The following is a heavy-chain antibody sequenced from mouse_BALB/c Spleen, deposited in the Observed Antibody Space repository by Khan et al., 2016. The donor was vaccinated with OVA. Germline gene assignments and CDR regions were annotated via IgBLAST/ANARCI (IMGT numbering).Heavy chain of an antibody. Sequence: EVELVESGGGLVKPGGSLRLSCAASGFTFSSYSMSWVRQTPEKRLEWVATITSGGSYTYYPDSVQGRSTIPSDNAKYTLYLQMSSLKSKDTAIYFCTRDRNYYGSSFYFDYWGQGTTLTVSS. CDR2: ITSGGSYT. J-gene: IGHJ2*01. CDR3: TRDRNYYGSSFYFDY. D-gene: IGHD1-1*01. V-gene: IGHV5-6-4*01. CDR1: GFTFSSYS.